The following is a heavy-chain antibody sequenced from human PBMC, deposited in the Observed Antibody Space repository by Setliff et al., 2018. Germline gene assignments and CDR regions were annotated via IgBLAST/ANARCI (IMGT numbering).Heavy chain of an antibody. V-gene: IGHV4-59*11. CDR3: ARFRGGGSCPDY. CDR2: ISYIERP. Sequence: SETLSLTCSVSGGSLTSHYWTWIRQPPGKGLEWIGVISYIERPHYNPSLQSRVTIAMETSNNQVSLTLTSVTAVDSAMYYCARFRGGGSCPDYWGQGTLVTVSS. D-gene: IGHD2-15*01. J-gene: IGHJ4*02. CDR1: GGSLTSHY.